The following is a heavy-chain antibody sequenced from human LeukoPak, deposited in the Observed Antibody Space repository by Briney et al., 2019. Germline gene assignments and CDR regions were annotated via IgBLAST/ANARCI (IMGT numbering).Heavy chain of an antibody. Sequence: PSQTLSLTCTVSGGSVSSDGYYWSWIRQPAGKGLEYLGRISSTGSTNYNPSLKSRVTISVDTSKNQFSLKLSSVTAADTAVYYCARGDSRGSNWFDPWGQGTLVTVSS. CDR2: ISSTGST. V-gene: IGHV4-61*02. J-gene: IGHJ5*02. CDR1: GGSVSSDGYY. CDR3: ARGDSRGSNWFDP. D-gene: IGHD3-22*01.